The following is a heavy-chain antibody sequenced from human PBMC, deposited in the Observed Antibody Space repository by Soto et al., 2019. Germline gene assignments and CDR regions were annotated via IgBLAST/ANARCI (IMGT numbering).Heavy chain of an antibody. CDR2: ITGIDGRT. J-gene: IGHJ5*02. Sequence: GSLRLSGVGSGFTFGNYAMGWVRQAPGKGLEWVSSITGIDGRTYYADSVKGRFTISRDNPKNTLYLQMNNLRAEDKAMFYCAKDRGPYCSGGICYPPSWFDPWGQGTQVTVSS. CDR1: GFTFGNYA. CDR3: AKDRGPYCSGGICYPPSWFDP. V-gene: IGHV3-23*01. D-gene: IGHD2-15*01.